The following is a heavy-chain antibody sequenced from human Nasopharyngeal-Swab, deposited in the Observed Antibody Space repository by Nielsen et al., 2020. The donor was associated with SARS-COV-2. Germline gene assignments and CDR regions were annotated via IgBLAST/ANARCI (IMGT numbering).Heavy chain of an antibody. V-gene: IGHV3-74*01. CDR2: IDEYGAIT. CDR3: AKDGVRLNGIDV. CDR1: GYSFSRYW. Sequence: GESLKISCAASGYSFSRYWMHWVRQTPGDGLVWVSRIDEYGAITNYADSVEGRFTISRDNARNTLYLQMNSLRAEDTAEYFCAKDGVRLNGIDVWGQGTTVTVSS. J-gene: IGHJ6*02. D-gene: IGHD3-16*01.